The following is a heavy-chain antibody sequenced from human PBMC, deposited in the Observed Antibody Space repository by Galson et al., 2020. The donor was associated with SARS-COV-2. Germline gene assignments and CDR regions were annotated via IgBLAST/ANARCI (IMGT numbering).Heavy chain of an antibody. CDR2: IYHSGST. V-gene: IGHV4-38-2*02. D-gene: IGHD3-3*01. Sequence: SETLSLTCTVSGYSISSGYYWGWIRQPPGKGLEWIGSIYHSGSTYYNPSLKSRVTISVDTSKNQFSLKLSSLTAADTAGYYCSRAHHYDLWSGTDWYFELWGRGTRVPGSS. CDR3: SRAHHYDLWSGTDWYFEL. J-gene: IGHJ2*01. CDR1: GYSISSGYY.